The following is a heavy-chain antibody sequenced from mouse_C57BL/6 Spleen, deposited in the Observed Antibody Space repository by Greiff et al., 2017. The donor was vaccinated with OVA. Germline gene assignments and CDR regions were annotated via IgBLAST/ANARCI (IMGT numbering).Heavy chain of an antibody. CDR3: ARQDTPYYYDY. J-gene: IGHJ2*01. CDR1: GFTFSDYG. D-gene: IGHD2-10*02. Sequence: EVMLVESGGGLVKPGGSLKLSCAASGFTFSDYGMHWVRQAPEKGLEWVAYISSGSSTTYYADTVTGRFTISRDNAKNTLFLQMTSLGSEDTAMYYCARQDTPYYYDYWGQGTTLTVSS. V-gene: IGHV5-17*01. CDR2: ISSGSSTT.